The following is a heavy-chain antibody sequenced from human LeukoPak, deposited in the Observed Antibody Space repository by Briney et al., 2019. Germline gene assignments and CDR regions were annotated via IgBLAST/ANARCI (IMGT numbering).Heavy chain of an antibody. CDR2: IYYSGST. V-gene: IGHV4-59*01. J-gene: IGHJ6*02. D-gene: IGHD5-12*01. Sequence: SETLSLTCTVSGGSISSYYWSWIRQPPGKGLEWIGYIYYSGSTNYNPSLKSRVTISVDTSKNQFSLKLSSVTAADTAVYYCASGGGYSGYDWHPARYYGMDVWGQGTTVTVSS. CDR3: ASGGGYSGYDWHPARYYGMDV. CDR1: GGSISSYY.